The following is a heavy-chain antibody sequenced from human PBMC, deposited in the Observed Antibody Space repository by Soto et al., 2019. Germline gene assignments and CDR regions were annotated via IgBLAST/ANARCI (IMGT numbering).Heavy chain of an antibody. Sequence: QVQLVESGGGVVQPGRSLRLSCAASGFPFTTYGMHWVREGPGKGLEWVAVISYDGSNKFYADSVKGRFTISRDNSKNTLYLQMNCLRPEDTALYYCVGGQYYFEYRGQGTLVIVSS. V-gene: IGHV3-30*03. D-gene: IGHD3-10*01. CDR2: ISYDGSNK. CDR1: GFPFTTYG. CDR3: VGGQYYFEY. J-gene: IGHJ4*02.